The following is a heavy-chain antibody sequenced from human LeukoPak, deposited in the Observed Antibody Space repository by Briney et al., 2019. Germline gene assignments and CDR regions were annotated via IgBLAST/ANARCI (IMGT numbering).Heavy chain of an antibody. Sequence: GESLKISCQASRYTFRRNWIAWVRQQPGKGLEWMGIIYPGDSDAKYTPSFRGQVTMSVDKSTSTAYLQWSSLRASDTAIYYCAKQWDCTGGSCYPNYFDSWGQGTLVTVSS. D-gene: IGHD2-15*01. CDR1: RYTFRRNW. CDR3: AKQWDCTGGSCYPNYFDS. CDR2: IYPGDSDA. J-gene: IGHJ4*02. V-gene: IGHV5-51*01.